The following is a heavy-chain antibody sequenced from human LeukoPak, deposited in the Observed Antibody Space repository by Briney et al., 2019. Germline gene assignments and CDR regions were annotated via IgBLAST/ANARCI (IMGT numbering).Heavy chain of an antibody. CDR1: GGSISSGDYY. J-gene: IGHJ5*02. CDR2: IYYSGST. V-gene: IGHV4-30-4*01. Sequence: SQTLSLTCTVSGGSISSGDYYWRWSRQPPGKGLEWIGYIYYSGSTYYNPSLKSRVTISVDTSKNQFSLKLSSVPAADTAVYYCASASTSLDHWFDPWGQGTLVTVSS. CDR3: ASASTSLDHWFDP. D-gene: IGHD2-2*01.